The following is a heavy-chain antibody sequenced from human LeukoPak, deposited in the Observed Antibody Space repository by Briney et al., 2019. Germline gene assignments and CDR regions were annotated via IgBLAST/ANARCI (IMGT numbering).Heavy chain of an antibody. CDR2: IYYSGST. Sequence: PSETLSLTCTVSGGSISSSSYYWGWIRQPPGKGLEWIGSIYYSGSTYYNPSLKSRVTISVDTSKNQFSLKLSSVTAADTAVYYCARLYSGYDSCFDYWGQGTLVTVSS. D-gene: IGHD5-12*01. CDR1: GGSISSSSYY. J-gene: IGHJ4*02. V-gene: IGHV4-39*01. CDR3: ARLYSGYDSCFDY.